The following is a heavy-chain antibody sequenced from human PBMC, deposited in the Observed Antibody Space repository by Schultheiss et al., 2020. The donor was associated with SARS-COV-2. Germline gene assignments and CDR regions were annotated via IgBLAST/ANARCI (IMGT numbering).Heavy chain of an antibody. D-gene: IGHD3-10*01. CDR2: IYYSGST. CDR1: GGSISSSNW. CDR3: ARDKGFGELRYYYYGMDV. Sequence: SETLSLTCTVSGGSISSSNWWSWVRQPPGKGLEWIGYIYYSGSTYYNPSLKSRVTISVDTSKNQFSLKLSSVTAADTAVYYCARDKGFGELRYYYYGMDVWGQGTTVTVSS. J-gene: IGHJ6*02. V-gene: IGHV4-30-4*01.